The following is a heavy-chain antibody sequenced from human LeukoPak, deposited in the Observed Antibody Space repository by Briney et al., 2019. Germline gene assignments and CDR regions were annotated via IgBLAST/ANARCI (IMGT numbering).Heavy chain of an antibody. CDR3: ARGGNSSSGKLYYMDV. CDR1: GGTFSSYA. Sequence: SVKVSCKASGGTFSSYAISWVRQAPGQGLEWMGGIIPIFGTANYAQKFQGRVTITADESTSTAYMELSSLRSEDTAVYYCARGGNSSSGKLYYMDVWGKGTTVTVSS. V-gene: IGHV1-69*01. J-gene: IGHJ6*03. CDR2: IIPIFGTA. D-gene: IGHD6-6*01.